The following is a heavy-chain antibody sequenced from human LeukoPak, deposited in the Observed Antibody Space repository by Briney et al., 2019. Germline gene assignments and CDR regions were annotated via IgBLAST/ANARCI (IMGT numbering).Heavy chain of an antibody. CDR3: ARYRIAAAGKESFDY. V-gene: IGHV4-34*01. CDR2: INHSGST. J-gene: IGHJ4*02. D-gene: IGHD6-13*01. Sequence: SETLSLTCIVSGDSISNYYWSWIRQPPGKGLEWIGGINHSGSTNYNPSLKSRVTISVDTSKNQFSLKLSSVTAADTAVYYCARYRIAAAGKESFDYWGQGTLVTVSS. CDR1: GDSISNYY.